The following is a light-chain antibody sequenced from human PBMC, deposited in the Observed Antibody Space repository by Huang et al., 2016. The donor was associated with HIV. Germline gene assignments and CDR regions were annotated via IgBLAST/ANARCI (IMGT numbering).Light chain of an antibody. J-gene: IGKJ1*01. CDR3: LQHKNFHAPT. Sequence: DIQLTQSPSAMAASVGDRVIITCRATQDIYIYLAWFQQQPGKAPKRLIYGASSLQTGVPSRFSGSGSGTEFTLTINNLQPEDSATYFCLQHKNFHAPTFGQGTKVEIK. CDR2: GAS. CDR1: QDIYIY. V-gene: IGKV1-17*03.